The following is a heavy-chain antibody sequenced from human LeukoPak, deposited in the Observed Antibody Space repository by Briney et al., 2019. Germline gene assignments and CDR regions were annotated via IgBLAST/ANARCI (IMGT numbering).Heavy chain of an antibody. J-gene: IGHJ4*02. V-gene: IGHV3-53*01. CDR2: IYSGGST. Sequence: QAGGSLRLACAASGFTVSSNYMSWVRQAPGKGLEWVSVIYSGGSTYYADSVKGRFTISRDNSKNTLYLQMNSLRAEDTAVYYCAKDAHPVVVAVPGYFDYWGQGTLVTVSS. D-gene: IGHD2-15*01. CDR3: AKDAHPVVVAVPGYFDY. CDR1: GFTVSSNY.